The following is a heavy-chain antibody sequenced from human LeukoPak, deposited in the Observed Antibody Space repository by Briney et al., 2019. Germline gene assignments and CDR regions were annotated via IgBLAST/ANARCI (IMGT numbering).Heavy chain of an antibody. V-gene: IGHV3-15*01. CDR2: IKSKTDGGTT. CDR1: GFTFSNAW. CDR3: TTGPSESYYYDSSGYLSLDY. Sequence: GSLRLSCAASGFTFSNAWMSWVRQAPGKGLEWVGRIKSKTDGGTTDYAAPVKGRFTISRDDSKNTLYLQMNSLKTEDTAVYYCTTGPSESYYYDSSGYLSLDYWGQGTLVTVSS. J-gene: IGHJ4*02. D-gene: IGHD3-22*01.